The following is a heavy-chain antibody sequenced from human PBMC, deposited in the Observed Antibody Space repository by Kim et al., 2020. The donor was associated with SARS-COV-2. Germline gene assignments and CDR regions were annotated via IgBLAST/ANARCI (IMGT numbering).Heavy chain of an antibody. D-gene: IGHD6-19*01. CDR1: GFTFSSYG. CDR2: IWYDGSNK. J-gene: IGHJ5*02. V-gene: IGHV3-33*01. CDR3: ARVQSSGWYHNWFDP. Sequence: GGSLRLSCAASGFTFSSYGMHWVRQAPGKGLEWVAVIWYDGSNKYYADSVKGRFTISRDNSKNTLYLQMNSLRAEDTAVYYCARVQSSGWYHNWFDPWGQGTLVTVSS.